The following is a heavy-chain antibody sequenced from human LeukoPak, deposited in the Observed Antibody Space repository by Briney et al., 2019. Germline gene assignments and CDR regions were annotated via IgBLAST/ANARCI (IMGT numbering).Heavy chain of an antibody. CDR2: IYYSGST. V-gene: IGHV4-59*01. D-gene: IGHD3-3*01. CDR3: ARSGGYYDFWSGYSSIHNFDY. J-gene: IGHJ4*02. Sequence: SETLSLTCTVSGGSISSYYWSWIRQPPGKGLEWIGYIYYSGSTNYNPSLKSRVTISVDTSKNQLSLKLSSVTAADTAVYYCARSGGYYDFWSGYSSIHNFDYWGQGTLVTVSS. CDR1: GGSISSYY.